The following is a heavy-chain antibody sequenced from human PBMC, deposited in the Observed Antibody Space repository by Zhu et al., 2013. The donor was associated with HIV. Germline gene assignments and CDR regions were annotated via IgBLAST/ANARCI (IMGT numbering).Heavy chain of an antibody. J-gene: IGHJ3*02. Sequence: QVQLVESGGGVVQPGRSLRLSCEASGFSLRRYGMHWVRQAPGKGLEWVAFVSYDGKNXHYADSVKGRFTISRDNSKNTLFLQMNRLRAEDTAIYHCVKEFQLEWLVRLYDAFEIWGPKGQWSPSL. V-gene: IGHV3-30*18. CDR3: VKEFQLEWLVRLYDAFEI. CDR1: GFSLRRYG. CDR2: VSYDGKNX. D-gene: IGHD3-16*01.